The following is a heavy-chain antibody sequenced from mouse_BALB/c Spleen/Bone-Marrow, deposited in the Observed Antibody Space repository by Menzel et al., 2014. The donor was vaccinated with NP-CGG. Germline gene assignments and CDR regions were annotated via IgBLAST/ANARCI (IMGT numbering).Heavy chain of an antibody. D-gene: IGHD6-1*01. CDR2: IDPGNGDT. V-gene: IGHV14-4*02. J-gene: IGHJ2*01. Sequence: VQLQQSGAELVRSGASVKLSCTASGFNIKDYYMHWVKQRPEQGPEWIGWIDPGNGDTEYAPKFQGKATMTADTSSNTAYLQLSSLTSEDTAVYYCNAEHGNYHYFDYWGQGTTLTVSS. CDR3: NAEHGNYHYFDY. CDR1: GFNIKDYY.